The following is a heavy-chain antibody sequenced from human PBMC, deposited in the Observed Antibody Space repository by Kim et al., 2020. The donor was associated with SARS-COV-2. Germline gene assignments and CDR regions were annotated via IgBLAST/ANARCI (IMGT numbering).Heavy chain of an antibody. J-gene: IGHJ6*02. V-gene: IGHV3-33*01. CDR3: ARDRFPRTPDALWSGYYFYYYGMDV. Sequence: GGSLRLSCAASGFTFSSYGMHWVRQAPGKGLEWVAVIWYDGSNKYYADSVKGRFTISRDNSKNTLYLQMNSLRAEDTAVYYCARDRFPRTPDALWSGYYFYYYGMDVWGQGTTVTVSS. D-gene: IGHD3-3*01. CDR2: IWYDGSNK. CDR1: GFTFSSYG.